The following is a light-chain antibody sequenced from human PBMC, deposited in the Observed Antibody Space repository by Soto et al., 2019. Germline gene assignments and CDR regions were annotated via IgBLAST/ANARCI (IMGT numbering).Light chain of an antibody. J-gene: IGKJ1*01. CDR2: GAS. CDR1: QRVSSSY. CDR3: QQYGSSPTWT. V-gene: IGKV3-20*01. Sequence: IVLTQSPGTLSLSSGERATLSCRGRQRVSSSYLAWYQQKPGPAPRPLIYGASSRATGIPDRFSGSGSGTDFTLTISRMEPEDFAVYYCQQYGSSPTWTFGQGTKVEIK.